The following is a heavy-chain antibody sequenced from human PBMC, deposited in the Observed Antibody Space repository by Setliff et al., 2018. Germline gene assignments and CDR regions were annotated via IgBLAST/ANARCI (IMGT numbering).Heavy chain of an antibody. J-gene: IGHJ4*02. CDR2: VYYSGNT. D-gene: IGHD3-22*01. CDR1: GGSISTTDYY. Sequence: PSETLSLTCTVSGGSISTTDYYWGWIRQPPGKGLEWIGCVYYSGNTYYSPSLKSRVTMFVDTSKNQFSLMLYSVTAADTAIYYCARYDSSGYSENYYFDYWGQGTLVT. CDR3: ARYDSSGYSENYYFDY. V-gene: IGHV4-39*07.